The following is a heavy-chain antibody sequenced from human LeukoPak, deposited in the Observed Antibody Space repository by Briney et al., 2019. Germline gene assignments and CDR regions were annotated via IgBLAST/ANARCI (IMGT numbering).Heavy chain of an antibody. Sequence: GGSLRLSCVASGFTFRTNRMTWVRQAPGKGPEYIATINSRGDSINYPDSVKGRFTVSRDNSKNSLYLQMNSLSVEDRGVYYCAWLYYYYMEVWGKGTTVT. V-gene: IGHV3-21*01. CDR1: GFTFRTNR. CDR3: AWLYYYYMEV. CDR2: INSRGDSI. J-gene: IGHJ6*03. D-gene: IGHD5-12*01.